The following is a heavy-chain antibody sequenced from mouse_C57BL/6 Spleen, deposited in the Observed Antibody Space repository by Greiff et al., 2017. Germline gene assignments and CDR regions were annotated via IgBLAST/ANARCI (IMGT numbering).Heavy chain of an antibody. CDR3: ASEVGSSGPFAY. Sequence: EVMLVESGGGLVKPGGSLKLSCAASGFTFSSYAMSWVRQTPEKRLEWVATISDGGSYTYYPDNVKGRFTISRDNAKNNLYLQMSHLKSEDTAMYYCASEVGSSGPFAYWGQGTLVTVSA. CDR2: ISDGGSYT. D-gene: IGHD3-2*02. V-gene: IGHV5-4*03. J-gene: IGHJ3*01. CDR1: GFTFSSYA.